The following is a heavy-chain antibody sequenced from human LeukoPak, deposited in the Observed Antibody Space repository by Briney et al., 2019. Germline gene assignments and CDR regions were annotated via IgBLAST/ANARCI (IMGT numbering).Heavy chain of an antibody. CDR2: IYPGESET. J-gene: IGHJ4*02. CDR3: ARRGDGYSLDS. Sequence: GDSLKISFKVSGYLFSNYWIVWVRQMPGKGLEWTGIIYPGESETRYSPSFQGQVTISVDKSISTAYLQWSSLKASDTAMYYCARRGDGYSLDSWGRGTLVTVSS. CDR1: GYLFSNYW. D-gene: IGHD5-24*01. V-gene: IGHV5-51*01.